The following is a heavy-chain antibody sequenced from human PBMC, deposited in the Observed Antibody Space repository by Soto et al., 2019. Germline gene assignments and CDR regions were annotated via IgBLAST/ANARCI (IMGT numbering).Heavy chain of an antibody. CDR1: GCSVSSGDYF. Sequence: XETLSLTCTVSGCSVSSGDYFWSWLRQSPGKRLEWIAYIYYSGSTNYNPSLKSRATISVDTSKSQVSLTLTSMTAADAALYYCARSPNYYYYGFDVWGQGTAVTVSS. V-gene: IGHV4-61*08. CDR2: IYYSGST. J-gene: IGHJ6*02. D-gene: IGHD3-10*01. CDR3: ARSPNYYYYGFDV.